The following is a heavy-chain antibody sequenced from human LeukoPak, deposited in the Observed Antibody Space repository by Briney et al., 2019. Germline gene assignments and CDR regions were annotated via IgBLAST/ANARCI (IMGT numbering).Heavy chain of an antibody. J-gene: IGHJ4*02. CDR2: MYPTGET. CDR1: GGSISSYY. D-gene: IGHD3/OR15-3a*01. Sequence: SETLSLTCTVSGGSISSYYWSWIRQPAGKGLEWIGRMYPTGETNYNPSLRSRVTMSLDTPKNHFSLKLTSATAADTAVYYCASGIQWTGNNYWGQRTLVTVSS. V-gene: IGHV4-4*07. CDR3: ASGIQWTGNNY.